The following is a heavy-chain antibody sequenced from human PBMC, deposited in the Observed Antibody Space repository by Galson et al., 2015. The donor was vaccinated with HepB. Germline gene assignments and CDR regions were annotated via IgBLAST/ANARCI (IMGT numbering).Heavy chain of an antibody. V-gene: IGHV3-7*01. CDR2: IKQDESEK. J-gene: IGHJ6*03. Sequence: SLRLSCAASGFTFSSYWMSWVRQAPGKGLEWVANIKQDESEKYYVDSVKGRFTISRDNAKNSLYLQMNSLRAEGTAVYYCARVNVLRYVDWLLPHRLYYYYMDVCGKGTTVTVSS. CDR1: GFTFSSYW. D-gene: IGHD3-9*01. CDR3: ARVNVLRYVDWLLPHRLYYYYMDV.